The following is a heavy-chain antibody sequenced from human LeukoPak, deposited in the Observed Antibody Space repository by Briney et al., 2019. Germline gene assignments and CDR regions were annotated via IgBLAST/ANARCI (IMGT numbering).Heavy chain of an antibody. D-gene: IGHD6-13*01. CDR1: GFIFRNYA. Sequence: GRSLRLSCVASGFIFRNYAMHRVRQAPGKGLEWVAVGSHDGRNKIYGDSVKGRFTISRDNSKNTVYLQMDNLRPEDTAVYYCAKDRDSSTWSFFDFWGQGTLVTVSS. CDR3: AKDRDSSTWSFFDF. CDR2: GSHDGRNK. V-gene: IGHV3-30*18. J-gene: IGHJ4*02.